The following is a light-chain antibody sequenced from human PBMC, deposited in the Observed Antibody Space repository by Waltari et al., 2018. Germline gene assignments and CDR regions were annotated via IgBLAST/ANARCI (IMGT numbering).Light chain of an antibody. J-gene: IGLJ2*01. CDR2: GKH. CDR1: ILRVYY. V-gene: IGLV3-19*01. Sequence: SSELTQDPAVSVALGQTVRSTCQGDILRVYYPNWCQQKPGKAPLLVIYGKHNRPSGCPYRFSSSTSGSTASLTIPGAQAEDEAHYYCSSRDSSGDVIFGGGTKLTVL. CDR3: SSRDSSGDVI.